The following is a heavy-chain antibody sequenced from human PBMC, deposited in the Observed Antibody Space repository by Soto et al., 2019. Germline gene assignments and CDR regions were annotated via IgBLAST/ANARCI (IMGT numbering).Heavy chain of an antibody. CDR3: ARGDGPPEPTFDY. D-gene: IGHD1-1*01. J-gene: IGHJ4*02. V-gene: IGHV1-3*01. CDR1: GYTFTSYA. CDR2: INAGNGNT. Sequence: ASVKVSCKASGYTFTSYAMHWVRQAPGQRLEWKGWINAGNGNTKYSQKFQGRVTITRDTSASTAYMELSSLGFEVTALYYCARGDGPPEPTFDYWGQGTLVTVSS.